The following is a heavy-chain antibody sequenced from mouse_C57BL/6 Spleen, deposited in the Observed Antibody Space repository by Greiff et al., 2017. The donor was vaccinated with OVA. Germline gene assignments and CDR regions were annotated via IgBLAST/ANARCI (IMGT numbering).Heavy chain of an antibody. Sequence: QVQLQQSGAELVRPGASVKLSCKASGYTFTDYYINWVKQRPGQGLEWIARIYPGSGNTYYNEKFKGKATLTAEKSSSTAYMQLSSLTSEDSAVYLCARSGTAVPYAMDYWGQGTSVTVAS. D-gene: IGHD1-1*02. CDR1: GYTFTDYY. J-gene: IGHJ4*01. CDR3: ARSGTAVPYAMDY. CDR2: IYPGSGNT. V-gene: IGHV1-76*01.